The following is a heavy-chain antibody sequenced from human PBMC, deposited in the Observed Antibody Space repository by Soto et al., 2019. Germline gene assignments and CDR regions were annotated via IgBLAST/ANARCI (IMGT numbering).Heavy chain of an antibody. CDR1: GFTVSSNY. CDR2: IYSGGST. D-gene: IGHD2-15*01. V-gene: IGHV3-66*01. Sequence: EVQLVESGGGLVQPGGSLRLSCAASGFTVSSNYMSWVRQAPGKGLEWVSVIYSGGSTYYADSVKGRFTISRDNSKNTLYLQMNSLRAEDTAVYYCARDLRYQGSPRFDPWGQGTLVTVSS. J-gene: IGHJ5*02. CDR3: ARDLRYQGSPRFDP.